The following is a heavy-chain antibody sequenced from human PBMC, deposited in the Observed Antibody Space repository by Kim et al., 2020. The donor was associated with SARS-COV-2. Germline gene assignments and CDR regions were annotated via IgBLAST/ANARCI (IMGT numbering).Heavy chain of an antibody. Sequence: SETLSLTCTVSGGSISSYYWSWIRQPPGKGLEWIGYIYYSGSTNYNPSLKSRVTISVDTSKNQFPLKLSSVTAADTAVYYCARGRRWLRLLGTYYFDYWGQGTLVTVSS. CDR2: IYYSGST. J-gene: IGHJ4*02. CDR3: ARGRRWLRLLGTYYFDY. V-gene: IGHV4-59*01. D-gene: IGHD5-12*01. CDR1: GGSISSYY.